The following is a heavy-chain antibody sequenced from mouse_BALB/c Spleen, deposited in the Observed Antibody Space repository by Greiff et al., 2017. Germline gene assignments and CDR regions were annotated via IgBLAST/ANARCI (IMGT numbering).Heavy chain of an antibody. D-gene: IGHD2-1*01. J-gene: IGHJ2*01. CDR3: LYGNSGDYFDY. CDR1: GFNIKDYY. V-gene: IGHV14-4*02. CDR2: IDPENGDT. Sequence: EVKLQESGAELVRPGASVKLSCTASGFNIKDYYMHWVKQRPEQGLEWIGWIDPENGDTEYAPKFQGKATMTADTSSNTAYLQLSSLTSEDTAVYYCLYGNSGDYFDYWGQGTTLTVSS.